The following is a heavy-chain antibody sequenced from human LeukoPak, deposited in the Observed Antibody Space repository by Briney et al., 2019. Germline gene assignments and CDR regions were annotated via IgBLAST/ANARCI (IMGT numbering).Heavy chain of an antibody. CDR3: ARVGGDKGGGYFQH. J-gene: IGHJ1*01. D-gene: IGHD2-21*02. CDR1: GGSLSSYY. V-gene: IGHV4-59*01. CDR2: IYYSGST. Sequence: SETLSLTCTVSGGSLSSYYWSWIRQPPGKGLEGIGHIYYSGSTDYNPSLKSRVTISVDTSKNQFSLKLSSVTAADTAVYYCARVGGDKGGGYFQHWGQGTLVTVSS.